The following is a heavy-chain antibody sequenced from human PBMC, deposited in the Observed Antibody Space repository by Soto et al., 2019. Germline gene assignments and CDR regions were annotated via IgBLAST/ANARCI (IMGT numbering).Heavy chain of an antibody. V-gene: IGHV4-59*01. D-gene: IGHD3-10*01. CDR1: GGSMSSYY. Sequence: SETLCLTCTVSGGSMSSYYWSWIRQPPGKGLEWIGYIYYSGSTIYNPSLKSRVTISVDTSKNQFSLKLSSVTAADTAVYYCARYGSGSSVWFDPWGQGTLVTVSS. CDR2: IYYSGST. CDR3: ARYGSGSSVWFDP. J-gene: IGHJ5*02.